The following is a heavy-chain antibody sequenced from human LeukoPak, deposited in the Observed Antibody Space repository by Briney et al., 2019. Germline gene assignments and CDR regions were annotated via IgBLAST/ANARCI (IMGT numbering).Heavy chain of an antibody. CDR2: INPNSGGT. CDR1: GYTFTGYY. D-gene: IGHD3-9*01. Sequence: ASVKVSCKASGYTFTGYYMHWVRQAPGQGLEWMGWINPNSGGTNYAQKFQGRVTMTRDTSISTAYMELSRLRSDDTAVYYCARAQRFYYDILTGYPRFDYWGQGTLVTVSS. V-gene: IGHV1-2*02. CDR3: ARAQRFYYDILTGYPRFDY. J-gene: IGHJ4*02.